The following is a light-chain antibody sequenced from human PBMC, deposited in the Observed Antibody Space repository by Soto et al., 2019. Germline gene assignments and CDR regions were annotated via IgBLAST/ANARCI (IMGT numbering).Light chain of an antibody. V-gene: IGLV1-36*01. J-gene: IGLJ3*02. Sequence: QSVLTQPPSLSAAPRQRVTISCSGSSSNIGNNAVNWYQKFPGKAPKLLIHFDDRVASGVSDRFPGSKSGTSASLAISGLQSEDEAEYYCAAWDDSLTGPVFGGGTKLTVL. CDR2: FDD. CDR3: AAWDDSLTGPV. CDR1: SSNIGNNA.